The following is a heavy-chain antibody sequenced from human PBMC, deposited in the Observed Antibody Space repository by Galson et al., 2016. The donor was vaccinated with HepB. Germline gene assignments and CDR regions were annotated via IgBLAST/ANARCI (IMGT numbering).Heavy chain of an antibody. Sequence: SLRLSCAASGFTVSNNYMSWVRQAPGKGLEWVSLIYSTGTTLYADSVKGRFTISSDSSKNTLYLQMNSLRAEETAMYFCGRDVGPWGQGTLVTVSS. V-gene: IGHV3-53*01. CDR2: IYSTGTT. CDR3: GRDVGP. J-gene: IGHJ5*02. D-gene: IGHD1-26*01. CDR1: GFTVSNNY.